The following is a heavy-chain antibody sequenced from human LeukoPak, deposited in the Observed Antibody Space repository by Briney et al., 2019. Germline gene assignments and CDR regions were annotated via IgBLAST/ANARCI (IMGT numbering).Heavy chain of an antibody. V-gene: IGHV2-5*01. CDR3: AHPLEVQWLVAFDY. CDR1: GFSLTTSGVG. CDR2: IYWTDDI. J-gene: IGHJ4*02. Sequence: SGPTLVKPTETLTLTCTLSGFSLTTSGVGVGWIRQPPGKALEWLALIYWTDDIRYSSSLRSRLTITKDTSKNQVILTLTNVDPMDTATYYCAHPLEVQWLVAFDYWGQGTLVTVSS. D-gene: IGHD6-19*01.